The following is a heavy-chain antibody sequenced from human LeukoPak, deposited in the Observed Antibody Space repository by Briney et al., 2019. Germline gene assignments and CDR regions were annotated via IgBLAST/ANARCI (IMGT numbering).Heavy chain of an antibody. V-gene: IGHV3-13*01. CDR1: GFTFSSYD. J-gene: IGHJ6*02. D-gene: IGHD3-3*01. CDR3: AREKRYRRFLESPTRYYYYYYGMDV. CDR2: IVTAVDT. Sequence: AVGSLRLSCAASGFTFSSYDMHCVRQATGKGLECISPIVTAVDTYFPGSVKGRFTISRENAKNSLYLQMDSLRAEDTAVYYCAREKRYRRFLESPTRYYYYYYGMDVWGQGTTVTVSS.